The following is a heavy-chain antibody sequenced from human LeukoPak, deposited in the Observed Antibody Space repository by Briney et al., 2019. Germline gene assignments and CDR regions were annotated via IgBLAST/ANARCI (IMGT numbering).Heavy chain of an antibody. Sequence: PGGSLRLSCAASGFTFSSYAMSWVRQAPGKGLEWVSAISGSGGSTYYADSVKGRFTISRDNSKNTLYLQMNSLRAEDTAVYYCAKVAEQQLDTNWPSPFDYWGQGTLVTVSS. V-gene: IGHV3-23*01. CDR1: GFTFSSYA. CDR2: ISGSGGST. D-gene: IGHD6-13*01. CDR3: AKVAEQQLDTNWPSPFDY. J-gene: IGHJ4*02.